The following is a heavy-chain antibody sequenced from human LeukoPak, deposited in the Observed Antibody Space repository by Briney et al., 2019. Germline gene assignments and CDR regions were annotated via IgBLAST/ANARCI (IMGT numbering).Heavy chain of an antibody. CDR2: IYYSGST. J-gene: IGHJ5*02. V-gene: IGHV4-39*01. Sequence: SETLSLTCTVSGGSISSSSYYWGWIRQPPGKGLEWIGSIYYSGSTYYNPSLKSRVTISVDTSKNQFSLKLSSVTAADTAVYYCARGYDFWSDLGDIYRVGNWLDPWGQGTLVTVSS. CDR1: GGSISSSSYY. D-gene: IGHD3-3*01. CDR3: ARGYDFWSDLGDIYRVGNWLDP.